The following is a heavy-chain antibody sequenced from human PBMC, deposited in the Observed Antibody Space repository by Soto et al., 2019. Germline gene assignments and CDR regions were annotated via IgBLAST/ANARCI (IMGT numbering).Heavy chain of an antibody. D-gene: IGHD3-16*01. CDR1: GYTFTRYG. Sequence: QVHLVQSGAEVKKPGASVKVSCKTSGYTFTRYGISWVRQAPGQGLEWMRWISGYDGRTNFAQKVQDRVTMTTDTSTSTVEMELRSLSSDDTAVYYCAREGYVPYYYYGMDVWGQGTTVTVSS. CDR2: ISGYDGRT. J-gene: IGHJ6*02. CDR3: AREGYVPYYYYGMDV. V-gene: IGHV1-18*01.